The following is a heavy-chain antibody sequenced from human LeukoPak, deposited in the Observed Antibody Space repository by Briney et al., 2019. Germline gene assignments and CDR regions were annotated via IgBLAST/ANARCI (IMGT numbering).Heavy chain of an antibody. CDR3: AKRGSDFRALEY. Sequence: GGSLRLSCAASRFAFGNYVMNWVRQPPGKGLEWVSSITDSGGATYYADSMKGRFTISRDNSKNTLYLQMTSLKAEDTAVYYCAKRGSDFRALEYWGQGTLVTVSS. V-gene: IGHV3-23*01. CDR1: RFAFGNYV. J-gene: IGHJ4*02. CDR2: ITDSGGAT. D-gene: IGHD3-3*01.